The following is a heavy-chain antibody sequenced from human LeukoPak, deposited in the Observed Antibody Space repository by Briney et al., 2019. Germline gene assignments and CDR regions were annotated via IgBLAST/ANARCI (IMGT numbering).Heavy chain of an antibody. V-gene: IGHV4-4*07. Sequence: PSETLSLTCTVSGGSINSYYWSWIRQPAGKGLEWIGRIYSSGSTNYNPSLKSRVSMSVDAPKNQFSLKLHSVTAADTAVYYCARGGKATVGTMWGQGILVAVPP. CDR2: IYSSGST. CDR3: ARGGKATVGTM. J-gene: IGHJ4*02. CDR1: GGSINSYY. D-gene: IGHD1-1*01.